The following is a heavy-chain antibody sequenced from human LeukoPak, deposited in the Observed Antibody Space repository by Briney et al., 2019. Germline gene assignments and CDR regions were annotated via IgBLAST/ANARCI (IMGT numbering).Heavy chain of an antibody. D-gene: IGHD2-15*01. J-gene: IGHJ4*02. V-gene: IGHV1-3*01. Sequence: ASLKVSCKASGYTFTSYAVHWVRQAPGQRLEWMGWINAGNGNKKYSQNFQGRVTITRDTSASTAYMELSSLRSEDTAVYYCATGSRLDYWGQGTLVTVSS. CDR2: INAGNGNK. CDR1: GYTFTSYA. CDR3: ATGSRLDY.